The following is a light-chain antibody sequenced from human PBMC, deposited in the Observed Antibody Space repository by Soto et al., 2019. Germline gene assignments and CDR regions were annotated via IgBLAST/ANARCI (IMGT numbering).Light chain of an antibody. CDR3: QQYNDWPPLT. J-gene: IGKJ4*01. V-gene: IGKV3-15*01. CDR2: GAS. CDR1: QSVSSN. Sequence: EIVITQPPATLSVSPGERATLSCRASQSVSSNLAWYQQNPGQAPRLLIYGASTRATGIPARFSGSGSGTEFTLTISSLQSEDFAVYYCQQYNDWPPLTFGGGTKVEIK.